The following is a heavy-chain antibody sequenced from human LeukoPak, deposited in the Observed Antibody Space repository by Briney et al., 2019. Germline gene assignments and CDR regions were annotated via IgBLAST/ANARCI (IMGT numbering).Heavy chain of an antibody. CDR1: GFTFSSYA. CDR3: AKMKGHPLPKYYMDV. Sequence: PGGSLRLSCVASGFTFSSYAMSWVRQAPGKGLEWVSAISGSGGSTYYADSVKGRFTISRDNSKNTLYLRMNSLRAEDTAVYYCAKMKGHPLPKYYMDVWGQGTTVTVSS. CDR2: ISGSGGST. J-gene: IGHJ6*01. V-gene: IGHV3-23*01. D-gene: IGHD1-26*01.